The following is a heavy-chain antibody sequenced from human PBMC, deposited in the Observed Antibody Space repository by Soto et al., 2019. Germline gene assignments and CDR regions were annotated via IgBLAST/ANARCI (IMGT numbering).Heavy chain of an antibody. Sequence: QLQLQESGPGLVKPSETLSLTCTASGGSISSRSYYWGWIRQPPGKGLEWIGRIYYSGSTYYNPSHKSRVTISVDTSKTQFPLTLSSVTAADTAVSYCATSEFHWGQGTLVTVSS. CDR3: ATSEFH. CDR2: IYYSGST. CDR1: GGSISSRSYY. D-gene: IGHD2-21*01. J-gene: IGHJ4*02. V-gene: IGHV4-39*01.